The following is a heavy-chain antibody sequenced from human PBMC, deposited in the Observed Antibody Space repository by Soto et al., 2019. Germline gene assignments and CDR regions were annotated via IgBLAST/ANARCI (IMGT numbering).Heavy chain of an antibody. D-gene: IGHD3-10*01. CDR2: IYWDDDK. V-gene: IGHV2-5*02. J-gene: IGHJ3*02. CDR1: GFSLSTSGVG. CDR3: AHRLNYYGSGRHRGLGDFDI. Sequence: QITLKESGPTLVKPTQTLTLTCTFSGFSLSTSGVGVGWIRQPPGKALEGLALIYWDDDKRYSPALQSRLTITKDTTKNQVVLTMTNMDPVDTSKYYCAHRLNYYGSGRHRGLGDFDIWGQGTMVTVSS.